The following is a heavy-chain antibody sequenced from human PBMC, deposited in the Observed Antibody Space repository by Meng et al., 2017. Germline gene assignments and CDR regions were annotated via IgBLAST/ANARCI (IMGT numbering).Heavy chain of an antibody. Sequence: SETLSLTCTVSGGSVSSGSYYWSWIRQPPGKGLEWIGYIYYSGSTNYNPSLKSRVTISVDTSKNQFSLKLSSVTAADTAVYYCAREYSGYVYDAFDIWGQGTMVTVSS. CDR2: IYYSGST. CDR1: GGSVSSGSYY. J-gene: IGHJ3*02. D-gene: IGHD5-12*01. CDR3: AREYSGYVYDAFDI. V-gene: IGHV4-61*01.